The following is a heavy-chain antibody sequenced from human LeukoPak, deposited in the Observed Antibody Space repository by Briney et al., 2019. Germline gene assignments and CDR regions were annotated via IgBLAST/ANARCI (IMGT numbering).Heavy chain of an antibody. CDR3: ARDFCSGGSCYYFDY. Sequence: GGSLRLSCAASGFTFSSYAMHWVRQAPGKGLEWVAVISYDGSNKYYADSVKGRFTISRDNSKNTLYLQMNSLRAEDTAVYYCARDFCSGGSCYYFDYWGQGTLVTVSS. J-gene: IGHJ4*02. D-gene: IGHD2-15*01. V-gene: IGHV3-30*04. CDR2: ISYDGSNK. CDR1: GFTFSSYA.